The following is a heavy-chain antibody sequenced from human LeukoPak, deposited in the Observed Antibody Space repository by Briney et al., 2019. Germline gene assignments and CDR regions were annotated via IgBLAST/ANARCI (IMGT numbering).Heavy chain of an antibody. Sequence: PSETLSLTCAVYGGSFSGYYWSWIRQPPGKGLEWIGEINHSGSTNYNPSLKSRVTISVDTSKNQFSLKLSSVTAADTAVYYCASTYYDFWSGYYQAYYMDVWGKGTTVTVSS. CDR1: GGSFSGYY. D-gene: IGHD3-3*01. CDR2: INHSGST. CDR3: ASTYYDFWSGYYQAYYMDV. J-gene: IGHJ6*03. V-gene: IGHV4-34*01.